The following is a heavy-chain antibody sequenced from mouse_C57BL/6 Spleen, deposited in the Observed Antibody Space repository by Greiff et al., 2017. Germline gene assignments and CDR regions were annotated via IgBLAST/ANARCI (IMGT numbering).Heavy chain of an antibody. CDR1: GYTFTSYG. V-gene: IGHV1-81*01. D-gene: IGHD2-5*01. Sequence: QVQLQQSGAELARPGASVKLSCKASGYTFTSYGISWVKQRTGQGLEWIGEIYPRSGNTYYNEKFKGKATLTADKSSSTAYMELRSLTSENSAVYVCARLRDYSNHCYFDVWGTGTTVTVSS. J-gene: IGHJ1*03. CDR3: ARLRDYSNHCYFDV. CDR2: IYPRSGNT.